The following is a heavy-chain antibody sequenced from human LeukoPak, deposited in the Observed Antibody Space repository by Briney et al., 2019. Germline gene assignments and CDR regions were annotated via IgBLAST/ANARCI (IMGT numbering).Heavy chain of an antibody. CDR3: ARVLIAVAGYDY. D-gene: IGHD6-19*01. CDR2: IYYGGST. Sequence: SETLSLTCTVSGCSVSSGTYYWTWIRQPPGQGLEWIGYIYYGGSTNYNPSLKTRVTISVDTSKDQFSLRLTSVSAADTATYYCARVLIAVAGYDYWGQGTQVTVSS. CDR1: GCSVSSGTYY. V-gene: IGHV4-61*01. J-gene: IGHJ4*02.